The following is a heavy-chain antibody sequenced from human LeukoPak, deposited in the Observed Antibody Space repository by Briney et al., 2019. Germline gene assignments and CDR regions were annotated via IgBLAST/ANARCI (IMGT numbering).Heavy chain of an antibody. CDR2: ISYDGSNK. J-gene: IGHJ4*02. CDR3: ARDSNGPAF. Sequence: GRSLRLSCAASGFTFSSYAMHWVRQAPGKGLEWVAVISYDGSNKYYADSVKGRFTVSRDSSKNTLYFQMNNLRADDTAVYYCARDSNGPAFWGQGTLVTVSS. CDR1: GFTFSSYA. V-gene: IGHV3-30*14. D-gene: IGHD3-22*01.